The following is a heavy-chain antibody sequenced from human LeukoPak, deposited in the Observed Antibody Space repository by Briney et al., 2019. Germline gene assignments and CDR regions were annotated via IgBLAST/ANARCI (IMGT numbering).Heavy chain of an antibody. D-gene: IGHD2-2*01. CDR2: ISGSGGST. J-gene: IGHJ5*02. V-gene: IGHV3-23*01. CDR1: GFTFSSYA. CDR3: AKDPDIVVVPAAIWFDP. Sequence: GGSLRLSCAASGFTFSSYAMSWVRQAPGKGLEWVSAISGSGGSTYYADSVKGRFTISGDNSKNTLYLQMNSLRAEDTAVYYCAKDPDIVVVPAAIWFDPWGQGTLVTVSS.